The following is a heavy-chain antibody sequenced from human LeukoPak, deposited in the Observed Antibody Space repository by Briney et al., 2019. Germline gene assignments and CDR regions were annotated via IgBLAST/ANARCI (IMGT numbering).Heavy chain of an antibody. CDR1: GGSISSGSYY. Sequence: PSETLSLTCTVSGGSISSGSYYWSWIRQPAGKGLEWIGRIYTGGSTNYNPSLKSRVTISVDTSKNQFSLKLSSVTAADTAVYYCARDGLPAVDRWFDPWGQGTLVTVSS. CDR2: IYTGGST. J-gene: IGHJ5*02. V-gene: IGHV4-61*02. CDR3: ARDGLPAVDRWFDP. D-gene: IGHD3-22*01.